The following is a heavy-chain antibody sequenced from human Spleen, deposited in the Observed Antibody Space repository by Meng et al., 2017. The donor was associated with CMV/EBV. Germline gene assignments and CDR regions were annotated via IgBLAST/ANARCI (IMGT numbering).Heavy chain of an antibody. J-gene: IGHJ6*02. V-gene: IGHV1-18*01. CDR2: ISVYNGNT. Sequence: ASVKVSCKASGYTFTSYGISWVRQAPGQGLEWMGWISVYNGNTKYAQNFQGRVSMTTDTSTNTVYMELRSLRSDDTAVYYCARDRVEVTIFGVVNYYYGMDVWAKGPRSPSP. CDR1: GYTFTSYG. D-gene: IGHD3-3*01. CDR3: ARDRVEVTIFGVVNYYYGMDV.